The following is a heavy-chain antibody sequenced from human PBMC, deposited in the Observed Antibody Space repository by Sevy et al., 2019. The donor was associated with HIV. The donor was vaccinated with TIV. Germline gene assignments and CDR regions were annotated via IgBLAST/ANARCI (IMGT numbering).Heavy chain of an antibody. CDR3: ARDSTPRDYDSSGYYYVVHYYYYYGMDV. D-gene: IGHD3-22*01. CDR1: GFTFSDYY. CDR2: ISSSGSTI. V-gene: IGHV3-11*01. J-gene: IGHJ6*02. Sequence: GGSLRLSCAASGFTFSDYYMSWIRQAPGKGLEWVSYISSSGSTIYYTDSVKGRFTISGDNAKNSLYLQMNCLRAEDTAVYYVARDSTPRDYDSSGYYYVVHYYYYYGMDVWGQGTTVTVSS.